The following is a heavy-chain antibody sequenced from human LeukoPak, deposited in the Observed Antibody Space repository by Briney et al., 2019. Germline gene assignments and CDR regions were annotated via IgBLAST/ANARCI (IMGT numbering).Heavy chain of an antibody. D-gene: IGHD3-10*01. CDR2: ISGSSSTI. CDR3: AREPYSSGSYQVDY. Sequence: GGSLRLSCAASGFTFSSYSMNWVRQAPGKGLEWVSYISGSSSTIYYADSAKGRFTISRDNAKNSLYVQMNSLRADDTAVYYCAREPYSSGSYQVDYWGQGTPVTVSS. J-gene: IGHJ4*02. V-gene: IGHV3-48*01. CDR1: GFTFSSYS.